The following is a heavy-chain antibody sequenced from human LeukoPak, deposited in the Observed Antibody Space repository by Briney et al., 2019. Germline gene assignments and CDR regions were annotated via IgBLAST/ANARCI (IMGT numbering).Heavy chain of an antibody. CDR2: IYYSGST. CDR1: GGSISSSSYY. CDR3: ARSGKDDKFDS. V-gene: IGHV4-39*07. D-gene: IGHD1-1*01. J-gene: IGHJ4*02. Sequence: SETLSLTCTVSGGSISSSSYYWGWIRQPPGKGLEWIGSIYYSGSTYYNPSLKSRVTISVDTSKNQFSLKLSSVTAADTAVYFCARSGKDDKFDSWGQGTLVTVSS.